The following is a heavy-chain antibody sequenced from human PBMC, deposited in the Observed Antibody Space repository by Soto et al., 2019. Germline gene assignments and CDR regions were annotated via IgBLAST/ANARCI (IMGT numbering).Heavy chain of an antibody. J-gene: IGHJ3*02. CDR3: AREAGYCSRTSCYRRAFDT. Sequence: EVQLVESGGDLIQPGGSLRLSCAASGFTFSGHWMHWVRQVPGTGLEWVSRINTDGGSSAYAESVKGLFTISRDNAKNTLYLQMNGLRAEDTAVYYCAREAGYCSRTSCYRRAFDTWGQGTTVTVS. D-gene: IGHD2-2*01. V-gene: IGHV3-74*03. CDR2: INTDGGSS. CDR1: GFTFSGHW.